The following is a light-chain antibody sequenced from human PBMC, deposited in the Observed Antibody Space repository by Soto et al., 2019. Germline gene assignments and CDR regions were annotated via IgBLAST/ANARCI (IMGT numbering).Light chain of an antibody. V-gene: IGLV2-8*01. Sequence: QSALTQPPSASGSPGQSVTISCTGTSXXVGGYNYVSWYQQHPGKAPKLMIYEVSKRPSGVPDRFSGSKSGNTASLTVSGLXXXXEXXYXCSSYAGSNNLVFGGGTKLTVL. CDR1: SXXVGGYNY. CDR2: EVS. CDR3: SSYAGSNNLV. J-gene: IGLJ2*01.